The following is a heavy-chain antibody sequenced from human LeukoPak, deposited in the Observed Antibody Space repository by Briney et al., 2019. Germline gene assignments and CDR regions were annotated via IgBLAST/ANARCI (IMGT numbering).Heavy chain of an antibody. CDR3: ARDQRIYSGYDSLGY. CDR1: GFTFSSYW. Sequence: GGSLRLSCAASGFTFSSYWMHWVRQAPGKGLVWVSRINTDGSSISYADSVKGRFTISRDNAKNTLYLQMNSLRAEDTAVYYCARDQRIYSGYDSLGYWGQGTLVTVSS. J-gene: IGHJ4*02. D-gene: IGHD5-12*01. V-gene: IGHV3-74*01. CDR2: INTDGSSI.